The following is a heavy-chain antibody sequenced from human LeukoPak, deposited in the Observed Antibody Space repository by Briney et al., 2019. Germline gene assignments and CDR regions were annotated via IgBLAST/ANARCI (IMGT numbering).Heavy chain of an antibody. J-gene: IGHJ4*02. CDR2: INTNTGNP. D-gene: IGHD3-3*01. CDR1: GYTFTSYA. CDR3: ARGGRTGRGYDFWSGYYTGNTSHDY. V-gene: IGHV7-4-1*02. Sequence: ASVKVSCKASGYTFTSYAMNWVRQAPGQGLEWMGWINTNTGNPTYAQGFTGRFVFSLDTSVSTAYLQISSLKAEDTAVYYCARGGRTGRGYDFWSGYYTGNTSHDYWGQGTLVTVSS.